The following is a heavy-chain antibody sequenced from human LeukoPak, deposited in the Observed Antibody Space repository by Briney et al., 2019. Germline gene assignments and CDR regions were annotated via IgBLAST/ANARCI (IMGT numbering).Heavy chain of an antibody. CDR3: ARVDCGGDCSYFDY. J-gene: IGHJ4*02. V-gene: IGHV4-59*01. D-gene: IGHD2-21*02. CDR2: IYYSGST. CDR1: GGSIINYY. Sequence: SETLSLTCTVSGGSIINYYWSWIRQPPGKGLEWIGYIYYSGSTIYNRSLESRVTISVDTSKNHFSLKLTSVTAADTAVYFCARVDCGGDCSYFDYWGQGTLVAVSS.